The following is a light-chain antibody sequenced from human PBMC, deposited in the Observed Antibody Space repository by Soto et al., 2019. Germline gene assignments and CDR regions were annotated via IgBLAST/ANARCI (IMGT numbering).Light chain of an antibody. V-gene: IGKV3D-20*01. CDR3: QQYGTSLRT. J-gene: IGKJ1*01. CDR1: QSVSSNS. Sequence: EIVLTQSPATLSLSPGESATLSCGASQSVSSNSLAWYQQKPGLAPGLLIYDASRRATGIPDGFSGSGSGTDFSLTVSRLEPEDFAVYYCQQYGTSLRTFGQGTKVDIK. CDR2: DAS.